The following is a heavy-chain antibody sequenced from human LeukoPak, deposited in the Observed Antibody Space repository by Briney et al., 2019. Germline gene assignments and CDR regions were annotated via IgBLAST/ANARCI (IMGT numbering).Heavy chain of an antibody. CDR1: GFTFSSCA. D-gene: IGHD3-10*01. Sequence: GGSLRLSCVASGFTFSSCAMRWVRQAPGKGLEWVSAIGAGSGAITIYADSVKGRFTISRDNSKNTLYLQMNSLRGEDTAVYYCAKNYDSGRGVPYGMDVWGQGTTVTVSS. CDR2: IGAGSGAIT. CDR3: AKNYDSGRGVPYGMDV. J-gene: IGHJ6*02. V-gene: IGHV3-23*01.